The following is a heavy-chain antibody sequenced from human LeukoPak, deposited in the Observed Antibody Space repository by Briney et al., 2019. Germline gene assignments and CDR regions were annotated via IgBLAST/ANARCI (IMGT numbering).Heavy chain of an antibody. CDR3: VKETCSSSNSYGYFQH. CDR1: GFTFSSYW. J-gene: IGHJ1*01. D-gene: IGHD2-2*01. CDR2: IPYNGNAK. Sequence: PGGSLRLSCAASGFTFSSYWMHWVRQAPGKGLEWVAFIPYNGNAKYYADSVKGRFTISRDNSKNTLYVQLSSLRAEDTAVYYCVKETCSSSNSYGYFQHWGQGTLVTVSS. V-gene: IGHV3-30*02.